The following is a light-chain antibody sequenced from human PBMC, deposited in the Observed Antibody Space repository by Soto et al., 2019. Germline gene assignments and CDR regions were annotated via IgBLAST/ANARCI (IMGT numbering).Light chain of an antibody. CDR1: SSNIGSNT. Sequence: QSVLTQPPSASGTPGQRVTTSCSGSSSNIGSNTVNWYQQLPGTAPKLLIYSNNQRPSGVPDRFSGSKSGTSASLAISGLQSEDEADYYCAAWDASLNGVVFGGGTKLTVL. J-gene: IGLJ2*01. CDR3: AAWDASLNGVV. V-gene: IGLV1-44*01. CDR2: SNN.